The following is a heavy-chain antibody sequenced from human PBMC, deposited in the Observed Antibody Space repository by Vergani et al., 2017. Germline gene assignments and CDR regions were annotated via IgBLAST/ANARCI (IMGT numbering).Heavy chain of an antibody. Sequence: EVQLVESGGGLVPPGRSLRLSCAASGFSLGDYAMTWVRQAPGNGLEWVAFIRNKAYGGTTEYAASVKGRFTISRDDSKRLAYLQLSGLKTEDTAVYFCSRGRGYSFGYSDYWGQGTLVTVSS. J-gene: IGHJ4*02. CDR1: GFSLGDYA. V-gene: IGHV3-49*04. CDR3: SRGRGYSFGYSDY. D-gene: IGHD5-18*01. CDR2: IRNKAYGGTT.